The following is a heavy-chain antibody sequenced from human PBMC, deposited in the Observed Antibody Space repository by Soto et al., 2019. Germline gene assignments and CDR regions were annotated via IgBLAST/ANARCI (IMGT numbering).Heavy chain of an antibody. CDR1: GGSFSGYY. CDR3: AREGVRGVNLY. V-gene: IGHV4-34*01. D-gene: IGHD3-10*01. CDR2: INHSGST. Sequence: QVQLQQWGAGLLKPSETLSLTCAVYGGSFSGYYWSWIRQPPGKGLEWIGEINHSGSTNYNPSLKSRVTISVDTSKNQFSPKLSSVTAADTAVYYCAREGVRGVNLYWGQGTLVTVSS. J-gene: IGHJ4*02.